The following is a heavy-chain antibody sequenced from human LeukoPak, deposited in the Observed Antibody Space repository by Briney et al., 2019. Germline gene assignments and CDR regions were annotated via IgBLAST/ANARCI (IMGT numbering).Heavy chain of an antibody. Sequence: PGGSLRLSCAASGFTFSSYAMSWVRQAPGKGLEWVSAISGSGGSTYYADSVKGRFTISRDNSKNTLYLQMNSLRAEDTAVYYCAKDRSYGSGRSYYFDYRGQGTLVTVSS. V-gene: IGHV3-23*01. CDR3: AKDRSYGSGRSYYFDY. CDR2: ISGSGGST. CDR1: GFTFSSYA. D-gene: IGHD3-10*01. J-gene: IGHJ4*02.